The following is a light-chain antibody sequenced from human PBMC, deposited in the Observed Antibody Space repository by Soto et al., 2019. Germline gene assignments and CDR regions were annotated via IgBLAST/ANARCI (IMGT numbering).Light chain of an antibody. J-gene: IGKJ1*01. CDR1: QSVNSN. CDR2: GAS. V-gene: IGKV3-15*01. Sequence: EIVMTQSPATLSVSPGEGVTFSCRASQSVNSNLAWYQQKPGQGPRLLIYGASTRATGIPARFSGSGSGTEFTLTISSLQSEDFAVYYCQQYNDWPRSFGQGTKVEIK. CDR3: QQYNDWPRS.